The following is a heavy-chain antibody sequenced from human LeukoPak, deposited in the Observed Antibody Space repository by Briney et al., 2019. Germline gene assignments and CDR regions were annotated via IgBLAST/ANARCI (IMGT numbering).Heavy chain of an antibody. CDR3: ARDYYDSSGYPSRY. CDR2: ISAYNGNT. J-gene: IGHJ4*02. V-gene: IGHV1-18*01. D-gene: IGHD3-22*01. Sequence: GASAKVSCKASGYTFSNYGISWVRQAPGQGLEWMGWISAYNGNTNYAQKLQGRVTMTTDTSTSTAYMELRSLRSDDTAVYYCARDYYDSSGYPSRYWGQGTLVTVSS. CDR1: GYTFSNYG.